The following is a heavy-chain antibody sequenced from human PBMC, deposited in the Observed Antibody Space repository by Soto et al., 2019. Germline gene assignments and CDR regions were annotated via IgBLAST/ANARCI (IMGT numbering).Heavy chain of an antibody. CDR3: ARQRVRRAQYFFDY. CDR1: GGSVSSGSYF. D-gene: IGHD6-25*01. J-gene: IGHJ4*02. CDR2: ITDVGST. V-gene: IGHV4-61*03. Sequence: SETLSLTCAVSGGSVSSGSYFWTWIRQSPGKGLEWTGYITDVGSTNYNPSRKRRVTISADTTKNHFSLNLRSVTAADTAVYYCARQRVRRAQYFFDYCGQGIPVTVSS.